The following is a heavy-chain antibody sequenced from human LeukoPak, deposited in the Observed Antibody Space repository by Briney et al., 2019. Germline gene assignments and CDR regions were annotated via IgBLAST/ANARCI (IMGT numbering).Heavy chain of an antibody. CDR2: VYYSGST. CDR1: GGSITSYY. V-gene: IGHV4-59*12. J-gene: IGHJ3*02. D-gene: IGHD6-19*01. CDR3: ARVSSGWSDAFDI. Sequence: SETLSLTCTVSGGSITSYYWSWIRQPPGGGLEWIGYVYYSGSTNYNPSLKSRVTISVDTSKNQFSLKLSSVTAADTAVYYCARVSSGWSDAFDIWGQGTMVTVSS.